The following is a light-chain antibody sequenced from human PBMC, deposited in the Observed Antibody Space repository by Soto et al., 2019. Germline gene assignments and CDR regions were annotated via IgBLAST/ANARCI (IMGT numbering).Light chain of an antibody. CDR3: QQYNDWPPIT. CDR1: QSVSSN. J-gene: IGKJ5*01. CDR2: DAS. V-gene: IGKV3-15*01. Sequence: HAPGTLCAPLAERATLPCRASQSVSSNLAWYQQKPGQAPRLLIYDASTRATVIPARFSGSGSGTEFTLTISSLQSEDFAVYYCQQYNDWPPITFGQGTRLEI.